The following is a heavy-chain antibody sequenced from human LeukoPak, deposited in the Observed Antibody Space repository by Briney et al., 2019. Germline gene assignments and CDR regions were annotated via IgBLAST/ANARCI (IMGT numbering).Heavy chain of an antibody. V-gene: IGHV3-30-3*01. J-gene: IGHJ4*02. D-gene: IGHD3-10*01. CDR3: AREGYYGSGSPPSLYFDY. Sequence: QSGGSLRLSCAASGFTFRNYVIHWVRQAPGKGLEWVAVTSSDLNVKLYADSVKGRFTIYRDNSRSTLYLQMNSLRPEDTAIYYCAREGYYGSGSPPSLYFDYWGQGTLVTVSS. CDR1: GFTFRNYV. CDR2: TSSDLNVK.